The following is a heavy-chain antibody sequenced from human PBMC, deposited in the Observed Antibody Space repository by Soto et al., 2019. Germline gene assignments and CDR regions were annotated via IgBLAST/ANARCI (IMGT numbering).Heavy chain of an antibody. CDR2: IRGDGGYT. Sequence: EVQLVESGGGLVHPGGSLRLSCAASRFTFSSYWMHWVRQAPGKGLVHVSRIRGDGGYTDHAESVKGRFTISRDNAKNTLYLQMNSLRVEDTAVYYCARDPKTSGGQHWAFNYFDSWGQGTLVTVSS. CDR1: RFTFSSYW. V-gene: IGHV3-74*01. J-gene: IGHJ4*02. CDR3: ARDPKTSGGQHWAFNYFDS. D-gene: IGHD7-27*01.